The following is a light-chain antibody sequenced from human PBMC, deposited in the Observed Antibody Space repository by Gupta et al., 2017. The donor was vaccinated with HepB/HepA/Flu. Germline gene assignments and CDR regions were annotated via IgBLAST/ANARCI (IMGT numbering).Light chain of an antibody. CDR3: QQYNNWLIT. CDR1: QSVSNN. J-gene: IGKJ5*01. Sequence: EIVMTQSPATLSVSPGERATLSCRTSQSVSNNLAWYQQKPGQAPRLLIYGASTRTTGIPARFSGAGSGTQFTLTISSLQSEDFAVYYCQQYNNWLITFGQGARLEIK. V-gene: IGKV3-15*01. CDR2: GAS.